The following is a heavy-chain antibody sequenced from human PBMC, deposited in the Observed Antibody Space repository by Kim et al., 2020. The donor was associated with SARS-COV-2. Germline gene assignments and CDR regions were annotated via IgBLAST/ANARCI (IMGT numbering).Heavy chain of an antibody. D-gene: IGHD3-9*01. CDR2: INHSGST. CDR3: ARGQRILTGYYPYYYYGMDV. Sequence: SETLSLTCAVYGGSFSGYYWSWIRQPPGKGLEWIGEINHSGSTNYNPSLKSRVTISVDTSKNQFSLKLSSVTAADTAVYYCARGQRILTGYYPYYYYGMDVWGQGTTVTVSS. V-gene: IGHV4-34*01. CDR1: GGSFSGYY. J-gene: IGHJ6*02.